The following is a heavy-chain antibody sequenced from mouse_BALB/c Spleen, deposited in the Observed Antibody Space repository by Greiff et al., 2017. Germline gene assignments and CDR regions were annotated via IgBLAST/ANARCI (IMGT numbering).Heavy chain of an antibody. CDR1: GFTFSSYA. CDR2: ISSGGSYT. J-gene: IGHJ1*01. CDR3: ARHRTTDCYFDV. D-gene: IGHD1-1*01. V-gene: IGHV5-9-3*01. Sequence: EVKLVESGGGLVKPGGSLKLSCAASGFTFSSYAMAWVRQTPEKRLEWVATISSGGSYTYYPDSVKGRFTISRDNAKITLYLQMSSLRSEDTAMYYCARHRTTDCYFDVWGAGTTVTVSS.